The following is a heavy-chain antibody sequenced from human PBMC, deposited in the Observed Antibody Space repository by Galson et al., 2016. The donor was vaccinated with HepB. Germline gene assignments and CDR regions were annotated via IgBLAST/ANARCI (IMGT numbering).Heavy chain of an antibody. CDR1: GFTFTTYW. D-gene: IGHD3-22*01. V-gene: IGHV3-7*03. CDR3: AQYYYDSSGCVEYFQN. J-gene: IGHJ1*01. CDR2: IKPDRSEK. Sequence: SLRLSCAASGFTFTTYWMSWVRQAPGKGLEWVANIKPDRSEKHYVDSVKGRFTISRDNAKNSLYLQMNSLRAEDTAVYYCAQYYYDSSGCVEYFQNWGQGTRVTVSS.